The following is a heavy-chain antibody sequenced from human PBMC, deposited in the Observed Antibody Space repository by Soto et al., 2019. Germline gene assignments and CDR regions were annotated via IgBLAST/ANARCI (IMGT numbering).Heavy chain of an antibody. CDR2: ISYDGSNK. Sequence: QVQLVESGGGVIQHGRSLRLSCAASGFTVSSYGMHWVRHAPGKGLERVAVISYDGSNKYYADSVTGRFTISRDNSKNTLYLQMNSLIAEDTAVYYCANERDIVVVVAPLDYWGQGTLVTVSS. V-gene: IGHV3-30*18. CDR1: GFTVSSYG. D-gene: IGHD2-15*01. CDR3: ANERDIVVVVAPLDY. J-gene: IGHJ4*02.